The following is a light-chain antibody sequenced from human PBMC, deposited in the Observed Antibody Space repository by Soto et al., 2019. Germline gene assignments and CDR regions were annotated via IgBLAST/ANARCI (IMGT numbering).Light chain of an antibody. CDR2: GAS. V-gene: IGKV3-20*01. CDR3: QQYGGSSWT. J-gene: IGKJ1*01. CDR1: QSVSSNY. Sequence: EIVMTQSPVTLSVSPGERATLSCRASQSVSSNYLAWYHHKPGQAPRLLIFGASSRATGIPDRFSGSGSGTDFTLTISRLEPEDFAVYYCQQYGGSSWTFGQGTKVDIK.